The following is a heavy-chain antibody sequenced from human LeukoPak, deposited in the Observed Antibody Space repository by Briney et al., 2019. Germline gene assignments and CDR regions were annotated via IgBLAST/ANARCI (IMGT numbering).Heavy chain of an antibody. Sequence: QTGGSLRLSCAASGFTFSIYTMSWVRQAPGRGLEWGSSISSKGEFNFYADSVKGRFTISRDNSESTLYLQMNILRAEDTAKYYCTKDRPNYYGSNGHYYRQNGDFWGQGTLVTVSS. D-gene: IGHD3-22*01. J-gene: IGHJ4*02. CDR3: TKDRPNYYGSNGHYYRQNGDF. V-gene: IGHV3-23*01. CDR2: ISSKGEFN. CDR1: GFTFSIYT.